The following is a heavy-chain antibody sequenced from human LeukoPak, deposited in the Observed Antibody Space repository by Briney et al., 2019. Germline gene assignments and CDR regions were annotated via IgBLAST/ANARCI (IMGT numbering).Heavy chain of an antibody. J-gene: IGHJ6*02. D-gene: IGHD5-12*01. CDR2: IYYSGST. Sequence: SETLSLTYAVYGGSFSGYYWGWIRQPPGKGLEWIGSIYYSGSTYYNPSLKSRVTISVDTSKNQFSLKLSSVTAADTAVYYCASDMAKTSGYDRAYYYYYGMDVWGQGTTVTVSS. V-gene: IGHV4-39*01. CDR1: GGSFSGYY. CDR3: ASDMAKTSGYDRAYYYYYGMDV.